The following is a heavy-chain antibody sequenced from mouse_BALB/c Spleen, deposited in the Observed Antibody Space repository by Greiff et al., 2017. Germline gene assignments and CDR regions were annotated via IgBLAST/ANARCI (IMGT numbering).Heavy chain of an antibody. V-gene: IGHV7-3*02. CDR2: IRNKANGYTT. CDR1: GFTFTDYY. Sequence: DVMLVESGGGLVQPGGSLRLSCATSGFTFTDYYMSWVRQPPGKALEWLGFIRNKANGYTTEYSASVKGRFTISRDNSQSILYLQMNTLRAEDSATYYCARGNYGSSYWGQGTTLTVSS. D-gene: IGHD1-1*01. CDR3: ARGNYGSSY. J-gene: IGHJ2*01.